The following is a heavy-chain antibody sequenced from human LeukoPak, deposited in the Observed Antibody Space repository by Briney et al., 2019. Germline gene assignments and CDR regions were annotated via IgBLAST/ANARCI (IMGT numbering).Heavy chain of an antibody. CDR1: GFTFSSYG. D-gene: IGHD3-22*01. CDR2: IWYDGSNK. J-gene: IGHJ4*02. Sequence: PGGFLRLSCAASGFTFSSYGMHWVRQAPGKGLEWVAVIWYDGSNKYYADSVKGRFTISRDNSKNTLYLQMNSLRAEDTAVYYCARGDYDYYDSTGGYDYWGQGTLVTVSS. V-gene: IGHV3-33*01. CDR3: ARGDYDYYDSTGGYDY.